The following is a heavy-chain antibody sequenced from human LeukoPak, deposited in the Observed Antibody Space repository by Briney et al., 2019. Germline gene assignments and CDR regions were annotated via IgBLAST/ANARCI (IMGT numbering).Heavy chain of an antibody. D-gene: IGHD5-24*01. CDR1: GGSISSYY. V-gene: IGHV4-59*01. J-gene: IGHJ3*02. Sequence: SETLSLTCTVSGGSISSYYWSWIRQPPVKGLEWIGYIYYSGSTNYNPSLKSRVTISVDTSKNQFSLKLSSVTAADTAVYHCARVGRRDGYNYDVRAFDIWGQGTMVTVSS. CDR3: ARVGRRDGYNYDVRAFDI. CDR2: IYYSGST.